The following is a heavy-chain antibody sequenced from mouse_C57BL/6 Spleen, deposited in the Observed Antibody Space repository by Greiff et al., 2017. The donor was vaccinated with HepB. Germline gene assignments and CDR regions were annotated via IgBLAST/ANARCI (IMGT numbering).Heavy chain of an antibody. CDR2: ISSGGSYT. V-gene: IGHV5-6*01. J-gene: IGHJ1*03. CDR3: ARHYYGSSWYFDV. CDR1: GFTFSSYG. D-gene: IGHD1-1*01. Sequence: EVQVVESGGDLVKPGGSLKLSCAASGFTFSSYGMSWVRQTPDKRLEWVATISSGGSYTYYPDSVKGRFTISRDNAKNTRYLQMSSLKSEDTAMYYCARHYYGSSWYFDVWGTGTTVTVSS.